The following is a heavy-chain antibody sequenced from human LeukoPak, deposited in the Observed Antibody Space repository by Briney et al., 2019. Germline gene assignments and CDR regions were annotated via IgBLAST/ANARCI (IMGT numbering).Heavy chain of an antibody. V-gene: IGHV3-53*01. D-gene: IGHD3-22*01. CDR1: GFTVSSNY. CDR2: IYSGGST. Sequence: GGSLRLSCAASGFTVSSNYMSWVRQAPGKGLEWVSVIYSGGSTYYADSVKGRFTISRDNSKNTLYLQMNSLRAEDTAVYYCARVRSSYYDSSGYYEDYWGQGTLVTVSS. J-gene: IGHJ4*02. CDR3: ARVRSSYYDSSGYYEDY.